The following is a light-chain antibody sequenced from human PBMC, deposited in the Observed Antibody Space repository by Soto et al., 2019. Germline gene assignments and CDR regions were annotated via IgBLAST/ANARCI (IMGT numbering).Light chain of an antibody. J-gene: IGLJ2*01. CDR2: DVT. CDR3: SSYTSISTLDVV. Sequence: QSVLTQPASVSGSPGQSITISCTGTSSDVGGYNYVSWYQHHPGKAPKLIIYDVTDRPSGVSNRFSGSKSGNTASLTISGLQAEDEADYYCSSYTSISTLDVVFGGGTKLTVL. CDR1: SSDVGGYNY. V-gene: IGLV2-14*03.